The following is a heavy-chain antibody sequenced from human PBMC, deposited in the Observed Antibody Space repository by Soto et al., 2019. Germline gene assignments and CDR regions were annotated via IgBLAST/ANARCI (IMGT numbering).Heavy chain of an antibody. J-gene: IGHJ6*02. CDR3: TRLGRGSGSYPKDYYYYGMDV. CDR1: GFTFSGSA. Sequence: GGSLRLSCAASGFTFSGSAMHWVRQASGKGLEWVGRIRSKANSYATAYAASVKGRFTISRDDSKNTAYLQMNSLKTEDTAVYYCTRLGRGSGSYPKDYYYYGMDVWGQGTTVTVSS. V-gene: IGHV3-73*01. D-gene: IGHD3-10*01. CDR2: IRSKANSYAT.